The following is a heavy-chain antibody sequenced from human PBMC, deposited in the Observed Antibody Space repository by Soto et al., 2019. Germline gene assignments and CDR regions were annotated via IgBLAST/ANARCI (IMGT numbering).Heavy chain of an antibody. D-gene: IGHD2-21*01. Sequence: GASVKVSCKASGYTFTTYPIHWVRQAPGQGLEWMGWINAANGDTKYSQKFQDRVAITMDTPASTAYMELSRLRSEDTAVYYCTRDPRGEKWGQGTLVTVSS. CDR3: TRDPRGEK. V-gene: IGHV1-3*01. J-gene: IGHJ1*01. CDR2: INAANGDT. CDR1: GYTFTTYP.